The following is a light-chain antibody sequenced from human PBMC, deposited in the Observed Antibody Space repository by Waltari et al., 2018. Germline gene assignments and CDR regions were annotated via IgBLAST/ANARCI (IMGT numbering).Light chain of an antibody. V-gene: IGLV1-40*01. CDR1: SPNIGTGYD. Sequence: QSVLTQPPSVSGDPGQRVTNSCTGSSPNIGTGYDVHWYQQLPRTAPKLLIYGNSNRPSGVPDRFSGSKSGTSASLAITGLQAEDEADYYCQSYDSSLSGWVFGGGTKLTVL. CDR2: GNS. CDR3: QSYDSSLSGWV. J-gene: IGLJ3*02.